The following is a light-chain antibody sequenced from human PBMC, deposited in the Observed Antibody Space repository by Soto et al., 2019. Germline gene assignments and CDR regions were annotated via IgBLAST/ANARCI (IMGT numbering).Light chain of an antibody. Sequence: QALVTQEPSLTVSPGGTVTLTCASTTGTVTSTHYANWFQQKPGQPPRALIYSTSNKYSWTPARFSGSLLGGKAALTLSGVQPEDEADYYCQLYYGATRVFGGGTKLTVL. J-gene: IGLJ3*02. V-gene: IGLV7-43*01. CDR3: QLYYGATRV. CDR2: STS. CDR1: TGTVTSTHY.